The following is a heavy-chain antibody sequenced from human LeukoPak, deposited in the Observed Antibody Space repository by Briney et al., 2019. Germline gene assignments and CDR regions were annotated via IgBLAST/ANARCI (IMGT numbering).Heavy chain of an antibody. D-gene: IGHD4/OR15-4a*01. CDR2: IFAGGST. CDR1: GGSITSDY. J-gene: IGHJ5*02. Sequence: SETLSLTCTVSGGSITSDYWSWIRQPAGKGLEWIGRIFAGGSTSYNPSLKSRATMSLDTSKNQFSLKLSSVTAADTAAYFCSRGGANDLWGQGTLVTVSS. CDR3: SRGGANDL. V-gene: IGHV4-4*07.